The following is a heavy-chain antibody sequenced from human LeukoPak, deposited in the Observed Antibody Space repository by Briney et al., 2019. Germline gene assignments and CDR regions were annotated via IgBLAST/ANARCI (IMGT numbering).Heavy chain of an antibody. Sequence: PGGSLRLSCAASGFTFSDHYMDWVRQAPGKGLEWVGRTRNKANSYTTEYAASVKGRFTISRDYSKNSLYLQMNGLKTEDTAVYYCARASMRGSLYYFDYSGQGTLVTVSS. V-gene: IGHV3-72*01. D-gene: IGHD1-26*01. CDR3: ARASMRGSLYYFDY. J-gene: IGHJ4*02. CDR1: GFTFSDHY. CDR2: TRNKANSYTT.